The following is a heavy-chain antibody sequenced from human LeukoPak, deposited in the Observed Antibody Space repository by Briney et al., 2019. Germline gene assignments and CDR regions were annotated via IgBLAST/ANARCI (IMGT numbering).Heavy chain of an antibody. CDR3: ARERSLNTASLGY. Sequence: PGGSLRLSSATSGFRFSSYGMHWVRQAPGKGLEWVAVIWSDGNNKHYADSVKGRFTISRDNSNNTLYLQMYSLRAEDTALYYCARERSLNTASLGYWGHGTLVTVSS. CDR1: GFRFSSYG. V-gene: IGHV3-33*01. D-gene: IGHD5-18*01. CDR2: IWSDGNNK. J-gene: IGHJ4*01.